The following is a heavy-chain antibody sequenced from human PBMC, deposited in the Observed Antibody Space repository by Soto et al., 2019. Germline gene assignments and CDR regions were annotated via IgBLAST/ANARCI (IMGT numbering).Heavy chain of an antibody. D-gene: IGHD6-6*01. CDR3: ARINRFGSSYYFDY. Sequence: QVTLKESGPVLVKPTETLTLTCTVSGFSLSNARMGVSWISQPPGKALEWLAHIFSNDEKSYSTSLKSRLTISKDTSKSQVVLTMTNMDPVDTATYYCARINRFGSSYYFDYWGQGTLVTVSS. J-gene: IGHJ4*02. CDR2: IFSNDEK. V-gene: IGHV2-26*01. CDR1: GFSLSNARMG.